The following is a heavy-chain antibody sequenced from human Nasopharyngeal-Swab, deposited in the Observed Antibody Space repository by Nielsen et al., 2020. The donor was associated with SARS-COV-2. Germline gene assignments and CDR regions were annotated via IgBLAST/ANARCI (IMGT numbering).Heavy chain of an antibody. CDR2: IWYDGSNK. D-gene: IGHD6-13*01. Sequence: GGSLRLSCAASGFTFSSYGMHWVRQAPGKGLEWVAVIWYDGSNKYYADSVKGRFTISRGNSKNTLYLQMNSLRAEDTAVYYCARELAAAGTGGNWGQGTLVTVSS. CDR3: ARELAAAGTGGN. V-gene: IGHV3-33*01. CDR1: GFTFSSYG. J-gene: IGHJ4*02.